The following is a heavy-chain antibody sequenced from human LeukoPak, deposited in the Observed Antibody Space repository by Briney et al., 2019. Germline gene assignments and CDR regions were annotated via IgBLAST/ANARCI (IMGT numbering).Heavy chain of an antibody. Sequence: ASVKVSCKASGYTFIGYYMHWVRQAPGQGLEWMGWINPNSGGTNYAQKFQGRVTMTTDTSISTAYMELSRLRSDDTALYYCARDFQSNNWYGGPGYYFDFWGQGTLVTVSS. CDR2: INPNSGGT. J-gene: IGHJ4*02. CDR3: ARDFQSNNWYGGPGYYFDF. D-gene: IGHD6-13*01. CDR1: GYTFIGYY. V-gene: IGHV1-2*02.